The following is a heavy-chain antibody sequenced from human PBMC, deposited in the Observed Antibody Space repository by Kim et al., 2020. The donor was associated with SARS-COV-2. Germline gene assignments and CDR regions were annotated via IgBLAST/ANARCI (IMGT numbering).Heavy chain of an antibody. Sequence: GGSLRLSCAASGFTFSSYGMHWVRQAPGKGLEWVAVIWYDGSNKYYADSVKGRFTISRDNSKNTLYLQMNSLRAEDTAVYYCARDPDSSGVDYWGQGTLVTVSS. D-gene: IGHD3-22*01. J-gene: IGHJ4*02. CDR2: IWYDGSNK. CDR1: GFTFSSYG. V-gene: IGHV3-33*01. CDR3: ARDPDSSGVDY.